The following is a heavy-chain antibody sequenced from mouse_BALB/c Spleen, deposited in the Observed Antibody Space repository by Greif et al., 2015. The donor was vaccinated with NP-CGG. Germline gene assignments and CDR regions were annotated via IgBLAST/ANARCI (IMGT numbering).Heavy chain of an antibody. V-gene: IGHV1S56*01. CDR3: ARFRDYFDY. Sequence: QVQLQQSGPELVKPGASVRISCKASGYTFTSYYIHWVKQRPGQGLEWIGWIYPGNVNTKYNEKFKGKATLTADKSSSTAYMQLSSLTSEDSAVYFCARFRDYFDYWGQGTTLTVSS. J-gene: IGHJ2*01. CDR1: GYTFTSYY. CDR2: IYPGNVNT.